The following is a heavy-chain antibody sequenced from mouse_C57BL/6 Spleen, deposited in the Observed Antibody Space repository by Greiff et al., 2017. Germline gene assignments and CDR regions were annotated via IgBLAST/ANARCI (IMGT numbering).Heavy chain of an antibody. V-gene: IGHV5-17*01. D-gene: IGHD2-4*01. J-gene: IGHJ4*01. CDR1: GFTFSDYG. Sequence: EVMLVESGGGLVKPGGSLKLSCAASGFTFSDYGMHWVRQAPEKGLEWVAYISSGSSTIYYADTVKGRFTISRDNAKNTLFLQMTSLRSEDTAMYYCARAYYDYPYAMDHWGQGTSVTVSS. CDR2: ISSGSSTI. CDR3: ARAYYDYPYAMDH.